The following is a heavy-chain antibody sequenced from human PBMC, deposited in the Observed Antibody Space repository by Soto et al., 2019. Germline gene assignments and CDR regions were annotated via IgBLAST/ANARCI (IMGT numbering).Heavy chain of an antibody. CDR2: TYYRSKWKT. J-gene: IGHJ3*02. CDR3: ARGDVIDI. CDR1: GDSVSSNSAA. V-gene: IGHV6-1*01. Sequence: PSQTLSLTCAISGDSVSSNSAAWNWVRQSPSRGLEWPGRTYYRSKWKTDYAVSVRGRITINPDTSNNQFSLQLNSVTPGDTAVYYCARGDVIDIWGRGTMVTVSS.